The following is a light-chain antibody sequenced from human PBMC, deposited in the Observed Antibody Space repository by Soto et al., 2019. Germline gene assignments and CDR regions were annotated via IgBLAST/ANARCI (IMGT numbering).Light chain of an antibody. CDR2: DAS. V-gene: IGKV1-5*01. CDR3: QQYNSYPWT. J-gene: IGKJ1*01. Sequence: DIQMTQSPSTLSASVGDRVTITCRASQSISSWLAWYQQKPGKAPKLLIYDASSLESGVPSRFSGSGSGTEFTLTISSLQPEDVATYYCQQYNSYPWTFGQGNKGEIK. CDR1: QSISSW.